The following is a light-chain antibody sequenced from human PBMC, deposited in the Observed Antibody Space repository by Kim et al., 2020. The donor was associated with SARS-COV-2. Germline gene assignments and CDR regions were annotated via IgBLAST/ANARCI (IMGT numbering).Light chain of an antibody. CDR3: QQYGSSPPWT. Sequence: PGERATLSCRASQSVSSSYLAWYQQKPGQAPRLLISGASSRATGIPDRFSGSGSGTDFTLTISRLEPEDFAVYYCQQYGSSPPWTFGQGTKVDIK. CDR1: QSVSSSY. J-gene: IGKJ1*01. V-gene: IGKV3-20*01. CDR2: GAS.